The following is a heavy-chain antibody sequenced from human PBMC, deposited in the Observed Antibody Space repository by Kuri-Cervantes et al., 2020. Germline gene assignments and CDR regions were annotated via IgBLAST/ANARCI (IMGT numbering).Heavy chain of an antibody. CDR1: GFTFSTYA. Sequence: GESLKISCAGSGFTFSTYAMSWVRQAPGKGLEWVGFIRSQAYGGTTEYAASVKGRSTISRDDSKNIAYQQINSLKTEDAAVYYCTRDDGWYEYWGRGTLVTVSS. D-gene: IGHD2-15*01. CDR3: TRDDGWYEY. J-gene: IGHJ1*01. CDR2: IRSQAYGGTT. V-gene: IGHV3-49*04.